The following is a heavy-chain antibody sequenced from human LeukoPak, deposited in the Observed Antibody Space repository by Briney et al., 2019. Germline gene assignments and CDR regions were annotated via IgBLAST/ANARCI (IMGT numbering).Heavy chain of an antibody. D-gene: IGHD5-18*01. CDR2: IYYTGST. J-gene: IGHJ4*02. CDR1: SGSISSSNW. V-gene: IGHV4-4*02. Sequence: PSETLSLTCAVSSGSISSSNWWSWVRQPPGKGLEWIGYIYYTGSTNYNPSLKSRVTISLDTSKSQFTLKLTSVTAADTAVYYCARHLLGYIDGPAPYLLDYWGQGILVAVSS. CDR3: ARHLLGYIDGPAPYLLDY.